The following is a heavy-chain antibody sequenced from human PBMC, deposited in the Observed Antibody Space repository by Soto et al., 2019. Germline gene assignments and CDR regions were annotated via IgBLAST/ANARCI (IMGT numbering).Heavy chain of an antibody. CDR1: GGSISSGDYY. Sequence: QVQLQESGPGLVKPSQTLSLTCTVSGGSISSGDYYWSWIRQPPGKGLEWIGYIYYSGSTYYNPSLKSRVTISVDTSKNQFSLKLSSVTAADTAVYYCARATYYYDSSGYYYFDYWGQGTLVTVSS. J-gene: IGHJ4*02. V-gene: IGHV4-30-4*01. CDR2: IYYSGST. CDR3: ARATYYYDSSGYYYFDY. D-gene: IGHD3-22*01.